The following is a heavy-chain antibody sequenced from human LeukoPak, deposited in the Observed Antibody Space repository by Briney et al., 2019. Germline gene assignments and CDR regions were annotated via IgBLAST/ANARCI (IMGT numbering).Heavy chain of an antibody. CDR1: GGFISSYY. D-gene: IGHD5-24*01. J-gene: IGHJ6*02. V-gene: IGHV4-59*08. CDR3: ARHYGYNSDYYGMDV. Sequence: SETLSLTCTVSGGFISSYYWSWIRQPPGKGLEWIGYIYYSGSTNYNPSLKSRVTISVDTSKNQFSLKLSSVTAADTAVYYCARHYGYNSDYYGMDVWGQGTTVTVSS. CDR2: IYYSGST.